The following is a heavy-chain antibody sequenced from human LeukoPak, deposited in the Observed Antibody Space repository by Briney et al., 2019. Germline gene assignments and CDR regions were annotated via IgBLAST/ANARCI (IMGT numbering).Heavy chain of an antibody. V-gene: IGHV4-59*11. Sequence: SETLSLTCTVSGGSISSHYWSWIRQPPGKGLEWIGYIYYSGSTNYNPSLKSRVTISVDTSKNQFSLKLSSVTAADTAVYYCAREVTTSYYYYYYMDVWGKGTTVTVSS. J-gene: IGHJ6*03. CDR2: IYYSGST. CDR1: GGSISSHY. D-gene: IGHD4-11*01. CDR3: AREVTTSYYYYYYMDV.